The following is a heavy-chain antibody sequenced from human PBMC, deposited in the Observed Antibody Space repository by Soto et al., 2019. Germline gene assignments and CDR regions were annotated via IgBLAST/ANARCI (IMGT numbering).Heavy chain of an antibody. CDR2: ISGSGGST. J-gene: IGHJ6*02. CDR1: GYAFSSYA. V-gene: IGHV3-23*01. D-gene: IGHD3-22*01. CDR3: ATPQHGYYYESSGYATPYGMDV. Sequence: EVQLLESGGGLVQPGGSLRLSCAASGYAFSSYAMSWVRPAPGKGLECVSAISGSGGSTYYADSVKGRFTISRDNCTNTLYLQKNSLSAEGTAVYYCATPQHGYYYESSGYATPYGMDVCGQETTVTAAS.